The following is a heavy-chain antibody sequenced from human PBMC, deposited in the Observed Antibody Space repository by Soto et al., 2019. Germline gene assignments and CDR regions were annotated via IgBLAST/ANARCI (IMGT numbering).Heavy chain of an antibody. CDR3: ARDQQWLVRLYFDF. V-gene: IGHV3-33*01. CDR2: IWYDGSNK. D-gene: IGHD6-19*01. CDR1: GFTFSSYG. J-gene: IGHJ4*02. Sequence: PGGSLRLSCAASGFTFSSYGMHWVRQAPGKGLEWVAVIWYDGSNKYYADSVKGRFTISRDNSKNTLYLQMNSLRAEDTAVYYCARDQQWLVRLYFDFWGQGTLVTVSS.